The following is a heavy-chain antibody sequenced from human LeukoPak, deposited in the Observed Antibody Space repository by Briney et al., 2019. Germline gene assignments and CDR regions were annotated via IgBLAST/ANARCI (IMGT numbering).Heavy chain of an antibody. CDR1: GGSISSSCCS. D-gene: IGHD1-7*01. CDR3: ARLTGTYYYYYMDV. CDR2: AHYSGST. V-gene: IGHV4-39*07. Sequence: SETLSLTCTVSGGSISSSCCSWGWIRQPPGKGLEWIGSAHYSGSTYYNPSLKSRVTISVDTSKNQFSLKLSSVSAADTAVYYCARLTGTYYYYYMDVWGKGTTVTVSS. J-gene: IGHJ6*03.